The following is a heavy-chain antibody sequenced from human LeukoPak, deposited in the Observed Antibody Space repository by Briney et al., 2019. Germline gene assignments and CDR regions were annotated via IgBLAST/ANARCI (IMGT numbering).Heavy chain of an antibody. V-gene: IGHV3-7*03. Sequence: GGSLRLSCAASGFTFSSYWMNWVRQAPGNALEWVAYIKKDGSEKCYVDSVKGRFTISRDNAKNSLYLQMNSLRAEDTAVYYCARHSSGQPFDYWGQGTLVTVSS. CDR2: IKKDGSEK. J-gene: IGHJ4*02. CDR3: ARHSSGQPFDY. D-gene: IGHD6-19*01. CDR1: GFTFSSYW.